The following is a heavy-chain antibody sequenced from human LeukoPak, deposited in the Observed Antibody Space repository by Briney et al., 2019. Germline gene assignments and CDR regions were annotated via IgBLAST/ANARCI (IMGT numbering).Heavy chain of an antibody. CDR1: GYTFTSYA. CDR3: ARIMGEYFLYGSGSYYFDY. V-gene: IGHV7-4-1*02. CDR2: INTNTGNP. D-gene: IGHD3-10*01. Sequence: GASVKVSCKASGYTFTSYAMNWVRQAPGQGLEGMDWINTNTGNPTYAQGFTGRFVFSLDTSVSTAYLQISSLKAEDTAVYYCARIMGEYFLYGSGSYYFDYWGQGTLVTVSS. J-gene: IGHJ4*02.